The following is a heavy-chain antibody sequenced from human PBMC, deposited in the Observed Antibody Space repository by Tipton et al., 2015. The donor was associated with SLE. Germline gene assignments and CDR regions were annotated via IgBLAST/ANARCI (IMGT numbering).Heavy chain of an antibody. D-gene: IGHD6-19*01. J-gene: IGHJ3*02. CDR1: GGSISSPGYA. Sequence: TVSLTCDVSGGSISSPGYACSWVRQPPGKGLEWVGNIYHNGNTYYNPSLKSRVTISEDRSKNQFSLKLTSVTAADTALYYCARERRLPTGIAVTGNLNVSDAFDIWGQGTMVTVSS. CDR3: ARERRLPTGIAVTGNLNVSDAFDI. CDR2: IYHNGNT. V-gene: IGHV4-30-2*01.